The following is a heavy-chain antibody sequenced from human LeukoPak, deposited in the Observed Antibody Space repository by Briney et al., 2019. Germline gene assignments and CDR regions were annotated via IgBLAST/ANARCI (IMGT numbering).Heavy chain of an antibody. CDR2: INSNGGST. V-gene: IGHV3-64*01. D-gene: IGHD4-17*01. J-gene: IGHJ4*02. CDR1: GFTFSDYA. CDR3: ARAPTVTAESAFGY. Sequence: PGGSLRLSCVASGFTFSDYAMHWVRQTPGKGLQYVSGINSNGGSTQYANSVKGRFIISRDNSRHTLFLQMGSLTTEDMAVYYCARAPTVTAESAFGYWGQGTLVTVSS.